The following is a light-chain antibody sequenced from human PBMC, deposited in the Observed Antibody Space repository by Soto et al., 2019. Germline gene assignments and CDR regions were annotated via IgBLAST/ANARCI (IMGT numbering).Light chain of an antibody. CDR1: SSNIWAGYD. CDR2: GNS. V-gene: IGLV1-40*01. Sequence: QAVVTQPPSVSGAPGQRVTISCTGSSSNIWAGYDVHWYQQLPGTAPKLLIYGNSNRPSGVPDRFSGSKSGTSASLAITGLQAEDEADYYCQSYDSSLSGAWVFGGGTKVTVL. J-gene: IGLJ3*02. CDR3: QSYDSSLSGAWV.